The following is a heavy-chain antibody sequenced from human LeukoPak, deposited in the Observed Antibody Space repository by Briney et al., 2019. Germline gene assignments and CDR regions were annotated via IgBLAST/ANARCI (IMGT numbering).Heavy chain of an antibody. CDR1: GYTFTSYY. CDR2: INPSGGST. Sequence: ASVKVSCKASGYTFTSYYMHWVRQAPGQGLEWMGIINPSGGSTSYAQKFQGRVTMTRDMSTSTVYMEPSSLRSEDTAVYYCAREKIYYDSSGYVFDYWGQGTLVTVSS. CDR3: AREKIYYDSSGYVFDY. V-gene: IGHV1-46*01. D-gene: IGHD3-22*01. J-gene: IGHJ4*02.